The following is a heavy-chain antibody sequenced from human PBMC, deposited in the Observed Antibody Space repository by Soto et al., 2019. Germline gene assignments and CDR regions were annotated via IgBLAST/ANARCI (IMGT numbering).Heavy chain of an antibody. CDR1: GGSIGSYY. CDR2: IYYGGST. V-gene: IGHV4-59*08. J-gene: IGHJ3*02. CDR3: ARHLTGYDAFDI. D-gene: IGHD3-9*01. Sequence: PSETLSLTCTVSGGSIGSYYWSWIRQPPGKGLEWIGYIYYGGSTNYNPSLKSRVTISVDTSKNQFSLKLSSVTAADTAVYYCARHLTGYDAFDIWGQGTMVTVSS.